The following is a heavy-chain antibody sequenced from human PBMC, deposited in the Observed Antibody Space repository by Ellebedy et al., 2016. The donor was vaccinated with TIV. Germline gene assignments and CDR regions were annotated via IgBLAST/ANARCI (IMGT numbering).Heavy chain of an antibody. CDR3: ASAGDWKLEY. CDR2: IHDSGIT. V-gene: IGHV4-4*02. Sequence: MPGGSLRLSCTVSDGSFSSSHWWGWVRQPPGKGLEWIGEIHDSGITNYSPSLKSRVTVSLDKSKNQFSLKLTSVTAADRAVYYCASAGDWKLEYWGQGTLVTVSS. CDR1: DGSFSSSHW. J-gene: IGHJ4*02. D-gene: IGHD1-1*01.